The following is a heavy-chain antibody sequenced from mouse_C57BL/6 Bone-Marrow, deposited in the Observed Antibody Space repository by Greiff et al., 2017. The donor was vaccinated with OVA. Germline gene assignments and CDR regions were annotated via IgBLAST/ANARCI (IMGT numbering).Heavy chain of an antibody. D-gene: IGHD4-1*01. J-gene: IGHJ3*01. CDR2: ISSGGSYT. V-gene: IGHV5-6*01. CDR3: ARHILTGPFAY. CDR1: GFTFSSYG. Sequence: EVQGVESGGDLVKPGGSLKLSCAASGFTFSSYGMSWVRQTPDKRLEWVATISSGGSYTYYPDSVKGRFTISRDNAKNTLYLQMSSLKSEDTAMYYCARHILTGPFAYWGQGTLVTVSA.